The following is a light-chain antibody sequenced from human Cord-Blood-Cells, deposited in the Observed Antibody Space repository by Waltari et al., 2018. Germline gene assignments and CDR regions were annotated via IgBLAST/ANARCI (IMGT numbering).Light chain of an antibody. CDR1: QDISNY. CDR3: QQYDNLPT. CDR2: DAS. V-gene: IGKV1-33*01. Sequence: DIQMTQSPSSLSASVGDRVTITCQASQDISNYLNWYQQKPGKAPKLPIYDASNLETGVPSRFSGSGSGTDFTFTISSLQPEDIATYYCQQYDNLPTFGGGTKVEIK. J-gene: IGKJ4*01.